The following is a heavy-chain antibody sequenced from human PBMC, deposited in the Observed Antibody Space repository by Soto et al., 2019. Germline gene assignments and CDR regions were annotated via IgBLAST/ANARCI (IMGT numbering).Heavy chain of an antibody. CDR3: ARGRRASGYSMDV. CDR2: INHSGST. CDR1: GGSFSGYY. V-gene: IGHV4-34*01. Sequence: QVQLQQWGAGLLKPSETLSLTCAVYGGSFSGYYWSWIRQPPGKGLEWIGEINHSGSTNYNPSLKSRVTISVDTSKNQFSLKLSSVTAADTAVYYCARGRRASGYSMDVWGQGTTVTVSS. D-gene: IGHD1-26*01. J-gene: IGHJ6*02.